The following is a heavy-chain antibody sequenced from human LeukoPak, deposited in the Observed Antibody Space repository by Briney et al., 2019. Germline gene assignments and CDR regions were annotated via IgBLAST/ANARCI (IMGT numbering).Heavy chain of an antibody. Sequence: GGSLRLSCAASGFGLSDYSMSWIRQAPGRGLECVSHISSSGSNIYYADSVMGRFTISRDNANSSLSLHMNSLRADDTAVYYCARRLLTPYYFDHWGRGTLVTVSS. D-gene: IGHD2-15*01. V-gene: IGHV3-11*01. CDR3: ARRLLTPYYFDH. CDR2: ISSSGSNI. CDR1: GFGLSDYS. J-gene: IGHJ4*02.